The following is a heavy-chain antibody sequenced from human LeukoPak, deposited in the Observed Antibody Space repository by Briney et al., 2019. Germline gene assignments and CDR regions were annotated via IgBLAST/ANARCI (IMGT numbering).Heavy chain of an antibody. Sequence: SXKVSCKASGGTFSSYTISWVRQAPGQGLEWMGRIIPILGIANYAQKFQGRVTITADKSTSTAYMELSSLRSEDTAVYYCARITIFGGDNWFDPWGQGTLVTVSS. CDR3: ARITIFGGDNWFDP. J-gene: IGHJ5*02. D-gene: IGHD3-3*01. CDR2: IIPILGIA. V-gene: IGHV1-69*02. CDR1: GGTFSSYT.